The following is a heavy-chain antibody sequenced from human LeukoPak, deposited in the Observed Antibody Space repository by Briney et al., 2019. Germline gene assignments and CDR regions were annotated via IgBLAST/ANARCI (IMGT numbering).Heavy chain of an antibody. CDR1: GGSFSGYY. D-gene: IGHD2-15*01. CDR3: AGGREKWSCFDY. J-gene: IGHJ4*02. Sequence: PSETLSLICAVYGGSFSGYYWSWIRQPPGKGLEWIGEINHSGSTNYNPSLKSRVTISVDTSKNQFSLKLSSVTAADTAVYYCAGGREKWSCFDYWGQGTLVTVSS. V-gene: IGHV4-34*01. CDR2: INHSGST.